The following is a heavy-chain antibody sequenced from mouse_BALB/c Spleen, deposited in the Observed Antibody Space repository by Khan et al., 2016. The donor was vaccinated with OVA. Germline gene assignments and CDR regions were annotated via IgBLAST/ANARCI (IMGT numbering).Heavy chain of an antibody. CDR3: AREWGSWCPN. CDR1: GYIFIDYN. CDR2: ISPGSGNT. D-gene: IGHD1-3*01. J-gene: IGHJ3*01. V-gene: IGHV1-77*01. Sequence: QVQLKQSGTELARPGASVKLSCKASGYIFIDYNINWVKQRTGQGLEWIGEISPGSGNTYYNEKFKGKATLTADKSASTAYMQLSSRKSEDSAVYFCAREWGSWCPNWGQGTLITVSA.